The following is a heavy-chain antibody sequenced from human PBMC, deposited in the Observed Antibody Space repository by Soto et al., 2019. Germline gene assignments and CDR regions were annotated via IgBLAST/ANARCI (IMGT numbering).Heavy chain of an antibody. CDR3: AASELSGSYRVDY. CDR1: GYTFTSYG. Sequence: SVKVSCKASGYTFTSYGISWVRQAPGQGLEWMGWIVVGSGNTNYAQKFQERVTITRDMSTSTAYMELSSLRSEDTAVYYCAASELSGSYRVDYWGQGTLVTVSS. J-gene: IGHJ4*02. V-gene: IGHV1-58*02. D-gene: IGHD1-26*01. CDR2: IVVGSGNT.